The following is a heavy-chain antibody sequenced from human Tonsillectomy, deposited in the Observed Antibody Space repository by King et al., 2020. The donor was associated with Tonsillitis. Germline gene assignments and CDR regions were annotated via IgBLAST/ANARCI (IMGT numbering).Heavy chain of an antibody. J-gene: IGHJ6*02. CDR3: ARGLATGDYAMDV. V-gene: IGHV3-30*04. Sequence: VQLVESGGGVVQPGRSLRLSCAASGFTFSSYALHWVRQAPGKGREWVAVISFDGSNKFYADSVKGRFTISRDNSKNTLYLQMNSLRAEDTAVYYCARGLATGDYAMDVWGQGTTVTVSS. CDR1: GFTFSSYA. CDR2: ISFDGSNK.